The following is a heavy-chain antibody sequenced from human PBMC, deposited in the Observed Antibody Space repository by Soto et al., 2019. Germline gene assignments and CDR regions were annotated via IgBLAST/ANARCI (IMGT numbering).Heavy chain of an antibody. CDR3: TTVGGLYYDILTGYYILDY. CDR1: GFTFSNAW. Sequence: GGSLRLSCAASGFTFSNAWMNWVRQAPGKGLEWVGRIKSKTDGGTTDYAAPVKGRFTISRDDSKNTLYLQMNSLKTEDTAVYYCTTVGGLYYDILTGYYILDYWGQGTLVTVSS. CDR2: IKSKTDGGTT. V-gene: IGHV3-15*07. J-gene: IGHJ4*02. D-gene: IGHD3-9*01.